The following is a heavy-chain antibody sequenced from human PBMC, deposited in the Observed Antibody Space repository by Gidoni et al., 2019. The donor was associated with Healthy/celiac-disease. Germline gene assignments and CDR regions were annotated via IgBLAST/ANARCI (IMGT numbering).Heavy chain of an antibody. CDR1: GGSISSYY. CDR2: IYYSGST. CDR3: ARYLGDPTEPGNPSYWYFDL. J-gene: IGHJ2*01. V-gene: IGHV4-59*08. D-gene: IGHD4-17*01. Sequence: QVQLQESGPGLVKPSETLSLTCTVSGGSISSYYWSWIRQPPGKGLEWIGYIYYSGSTNYNPSLKSRVTISVDTSKNQFSLKLSSVTAADTAVYYCARYLGDPTEPGNPSYWYFDLWGRGTLVTVSS.